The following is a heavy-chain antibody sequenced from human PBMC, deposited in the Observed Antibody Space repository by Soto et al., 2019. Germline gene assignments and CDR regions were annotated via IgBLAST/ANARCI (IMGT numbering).Heavy chain of an antibody. D-gene: IGHD1-26*01. CDR3: ARDRYSGSFWFDP. Sequence: PGGSLRLSCAASGFIFSSYAMSWVRQAPGKGLEWVANIKQDGSEANYVDSVRGRFTISRDNGKNSLYLQMNNLRAEDTAVYYCARDRYSGSFWFDPWGQGILVTVSS. V-gene: IGHV3-7*01. CDR2: IKQDGSEA. J-gene: IGHJ5*02. CDR1: GFIFSSYA.